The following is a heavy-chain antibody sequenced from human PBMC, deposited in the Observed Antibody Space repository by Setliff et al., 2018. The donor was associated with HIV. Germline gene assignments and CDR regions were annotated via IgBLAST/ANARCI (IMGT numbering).Heavy chain of an antibody. CDR3: AKDRDIILAGILDY. J-gene: IGHJ4*02. CDR1: GFTFSRHA. Sequence: PGGSLRLSCAASGFTFSRHAMHWVRQAPGKGLEWVAVMSYDGSEKYYADSVKGRFTVSRDNSKNTLYLQLNSLRAEDTAVYYCAKDRDIILAGILDYWGQGTLVTVSS. V-gene: IGHV3-30*07. CDR2: MSYDGSEK. D-gene: IGHD2-8*02.